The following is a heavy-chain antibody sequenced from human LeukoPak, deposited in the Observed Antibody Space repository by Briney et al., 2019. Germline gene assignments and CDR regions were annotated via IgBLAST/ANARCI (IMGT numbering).Heavy chain of an antibody. D-gene: IGHD3-9*01. J-gene: IGHJ4*02. Sequence: GGSLRLSCAASGFTFSDFYMSWIRQAPGKGLEWVSYISTSGSTIYNADSVKGRFTISRDNAKKSLYLQMNSLRAEDTAVYYCARDLSYYDIFGGIDYWVQGTLVTVSS. CDR1: GFTFSDFY. CDR3: ARDLSYYDIFGGIDY. CDR2: ISTSGSTI. V-gene: IGHV3-11*01.